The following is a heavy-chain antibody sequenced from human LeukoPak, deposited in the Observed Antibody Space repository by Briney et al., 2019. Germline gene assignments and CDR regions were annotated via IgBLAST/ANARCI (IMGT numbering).Heavy chain of an antibody. V-gene: IGHV3-30*04. CDR3: ASTIWGSYRYTGYFDY. CDR2: ISYDGSNK. Sequence: GGSLRLSCAASGFTFSSYAMHWVRQAPGKGLEWVAVISYDGSNKYYADSVKGRFTISRDNSKNTLYLQMNSLRAEDTAVYYCASTIWGSYRYTGYFDYWGQGTLVTVSS. D-gene: IGHD3-16*02. J-gene: IGHJ4*02. CDR1: GFTFSSYA.